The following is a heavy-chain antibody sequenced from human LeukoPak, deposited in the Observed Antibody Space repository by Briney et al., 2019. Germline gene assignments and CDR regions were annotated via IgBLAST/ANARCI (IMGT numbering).Heavy chain of an antibody. V-gene: IGHV4-31*11. CDR3: ARVQGLSSRPFDY. CDR1: GGSFSGYY. Sequence: TLSLTCAVYGGSFSGYYWSWIRQHPGKGLEWIGYIYYRGGSTYYNPSLKSRVTISVDTSKNQFSLKLSSVTAADTAVYYCARVQGLSSRPFDYWGQGTLVTVSS. CDR2: IYYRGGST. D-gene: IGHD3-10*01. J-gene: IGHJ4*02.